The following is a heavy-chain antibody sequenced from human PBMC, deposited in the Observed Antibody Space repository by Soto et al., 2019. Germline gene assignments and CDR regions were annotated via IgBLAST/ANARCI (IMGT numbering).Heavy chain of an antibody. CDR2: TSYDGTNK. D-gene: IGHD2-21*02. J-gene: IGHJ6*02. CDR1: GFSFSSYA. Sequence: QVQLVESGGGVVQPGRSLRLSCVASGFSFSSYAMYWVRQAPGKGLAWVAVTSYDGTNKYYADSVKGRFTISRDNSNNMXXLQMNSLRPEDTAVYYCARDGGGGNSPIHYYGMAVWGQGTTVTVSS. CDR3: ARDGGGGNSPIHYYGMAV. V-gene: IGHV3-30-3*01.